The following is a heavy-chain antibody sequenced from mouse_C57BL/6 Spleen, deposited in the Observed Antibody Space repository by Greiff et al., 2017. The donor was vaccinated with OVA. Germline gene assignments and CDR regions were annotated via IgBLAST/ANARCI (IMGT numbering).Heavy chain of an antibody. J-gene: IGHJ3*01. CDR1: GYTFTSYW. CDR3: ARGGDYGSRAWFAY. V-gene: IGHV1-64*01. CDR2: IHPNSGST. D-gene: IGHD1-1*01. Sequence: QVQLQQSGAELVKPGASVKLSCKASGYTFTSYWMHWVKQRPGQGLEWIGMIHPNSGSTNYNEKFKSKATLTVDKSSSTAYMQLSSLTSEDSAVYYCARGGDYGSRAWFAYWGQGTLVTVSA.